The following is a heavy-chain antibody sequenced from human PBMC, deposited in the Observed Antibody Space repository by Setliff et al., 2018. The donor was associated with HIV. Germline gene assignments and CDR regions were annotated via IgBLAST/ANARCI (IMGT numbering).Heavy chain of an antibody. Sequence: ETLSLTCTVYGGSFSGYYWSWVRQAPGKGLEWVSTIYSDGNTYHADSVKGRFTLSRDNSENALFLQMNSLRPEDTAVYYCARLRPYNSALDYWGQGTLVTVSS. CDR2: IYSDGNT. CDR1: GGSFSGYY. D-gene: IGHD3-10*01. J-gene: IGHJ4*02. CDR3: ARLRPYNSALDY. V-gene: IGHV3-66*02.